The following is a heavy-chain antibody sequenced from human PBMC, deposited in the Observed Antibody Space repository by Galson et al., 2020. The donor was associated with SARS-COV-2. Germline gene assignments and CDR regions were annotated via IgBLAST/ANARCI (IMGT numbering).Heavy chain of an antibody. Sequence: GESLNISCAASGFNFKTYAMHWVRQAPGKGLEWVASIWYDGSKKYYADSVQGRFSISRDNSKSTLYLQMSSLRADDTAVYYCAKAFAGYCSRGNCYQSENFQHWGQGTLVTVS. V-gene: IGHV3-30*02. J-gene: IGHJ1*01. CDR2: IWYDGSKK. CDR3: AKAFAGYCSRGNCYQSENFQH. CDR1: GFNFKTYA. D-gene: IGHD2-15*01.